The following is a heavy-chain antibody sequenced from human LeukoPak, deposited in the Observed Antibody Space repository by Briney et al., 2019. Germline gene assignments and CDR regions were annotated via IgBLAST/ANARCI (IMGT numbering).Heavy chain of an antibody. CDR3: ARLKDYYFGMDV. CDR2: IFHIGST. V-gene: IGHV4-59*01. J-gene: IGHJ6*02. Sequence: SEILSLTCTVSGGSISTYYWSWIRQPPGKGLEWIGYIFHIGSTNYNPSLKSRVTISVDTSKNQFSLKLSSVTAADTAVYYCARLKDYYFGMDVWGQGTTVTVSS. CDR1: GGSISTYY.